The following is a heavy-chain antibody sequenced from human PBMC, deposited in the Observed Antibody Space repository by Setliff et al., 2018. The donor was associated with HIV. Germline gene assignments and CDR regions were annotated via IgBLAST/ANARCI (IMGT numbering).Heavy chain of an antibody. CDR3: ARAGGYCGSTSCPYYFDY. D-gene: IGHD2-2*01. CDR2: IISILGTP. Sequence: ASVQVSCKAPGGTFSAYAVNWVRQAPGQGLEWMGRIISILGTPNYSHKFQGRVTITADKSTTTTYMELSSLRSDDTAIYYCARAGGYCGSTSCPYYFDYWGQGTLVTVSS. CDR1: GGTFSAYA. J-gene: IGHJ4*02. V-gene: IGHV1-69*04.